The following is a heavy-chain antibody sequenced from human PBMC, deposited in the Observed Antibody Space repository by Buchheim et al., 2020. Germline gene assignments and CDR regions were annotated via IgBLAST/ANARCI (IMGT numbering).Heavy chain of an antibody. CDR1: GYPLIGYY. J-gene: IGHJ4*02. CDR3: ARAYPYDFDSSGFYVKDY. CDR2: YNPKTGDT. V-gene: IGHV1-2*06. Sequence: QVVLEQSGAEMRKPGASVKVSCKASGYPLIGYYMDWVRQAPGQGPEWMGRYNPKTGDTNSAQKFQDRVTLTGDTSISTVYMEISRLGTDNSPVYYCARAYPYDFDSSGFYVKDYWGQGTL. D-gene: IGHD3-22*01.